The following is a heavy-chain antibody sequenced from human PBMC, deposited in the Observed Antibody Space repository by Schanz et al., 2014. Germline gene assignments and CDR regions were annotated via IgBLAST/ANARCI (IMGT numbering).Heavy chain of an antibody. V-gene: IGHV3-7*01. J-gene: IGHJ4*02. CDR3: ARDKGGYYPFDY. CDR1: GFTFSDSW. Sequence: EVQLVESGGGLVQPGGSLRLSCAASGFTFSDSWMTWVRQAPGKGLEWVANIKQDGIEKYYVDSVKGRFTISRDNAKNSLYLQMNSLTADDTAVYYCARDKGGYYPFDYWGRGTLVTVSS. D-gene: IGHD3-3*01. CDR2: IKQDGIEK.